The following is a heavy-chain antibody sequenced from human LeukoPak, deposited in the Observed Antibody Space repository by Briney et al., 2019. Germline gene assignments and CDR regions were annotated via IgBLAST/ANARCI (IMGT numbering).Heavy chain of an antibody. CDR1: GYTLTELS. CDR2: IIPIFGTA. CDR3: ARDLSIAAAGTGYFQH. V-gene: IGHV1-69*05. J-gene: IGHJ1*01. D-gene: IGHD6-13*01. Sequence: SVKVSCKVSGYTLTELSMHWVRQAPGQGLEWMGGIIPIFGTANYAQKFQGRVTITTDESTSTAYMELSSLRSEDTAVYYCARDLSIAAAGTGYFQHWGQGTLVTVSS.